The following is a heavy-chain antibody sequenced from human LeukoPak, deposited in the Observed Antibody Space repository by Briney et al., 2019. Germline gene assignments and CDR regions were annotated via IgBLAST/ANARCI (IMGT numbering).Heavy chain of an antibody. Sequence: PSHTPSLTFTISGPSVISFYSRWIRPPPGKGFEWVGYMYYRDRTNYNPSLKSRAIISVDPSNKQISLSLTSVTAADTASYYCARRRAPSGDYLKYFDHWGQGVLVTVSS. V-gene: IGHV4-59*02. CDR1: GPSVISFY. D-gene: IGHD4-17*01. CDR2: MYYRDRT. CDR3: ARRRAPSGDYLKYFDH. J-gene: IGHJ4*02.